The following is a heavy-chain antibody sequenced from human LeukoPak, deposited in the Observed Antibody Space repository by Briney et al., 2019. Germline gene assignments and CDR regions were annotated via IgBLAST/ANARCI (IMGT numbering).Heavy chain of an antibody. V-gene: IGHV4-59*01. CDR2: IYYSGST. CDR3: ARDLGYSSVWYY. CDR1: GGSISSYY. D-gene: IGHD6-19*01. Sequence: SETLSLTCTVSGGSISSYYWSWIRQPPGKGLEWIGYIYYSGSTNYNPSLKSRVTISVDTSKNQFSLKLSSVTAADTAVYYCARDLGYSSVWYYWGQGTLVTVSS. J-gene: IGHJ4*02.